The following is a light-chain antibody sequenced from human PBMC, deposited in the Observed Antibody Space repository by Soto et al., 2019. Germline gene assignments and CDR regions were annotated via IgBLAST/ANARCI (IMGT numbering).Light chain of an antibody. V-gene: IGLV2-14*01. J-gene: IGLJ1*01. Sequence: QSAMTQPASVSGSPGQSITISCTGTSSDVGGYNYVSWYQQHPGKAPKLMIYEVSNRPSGVSNRVSGSKSGTTASLTISGLQAEDAADYYCSSYTSSSTRVFGTGTKLTVL. CDR1: SSDVGGYNY. CDR3: SSYTSSSTRV. CDR2: EVS.